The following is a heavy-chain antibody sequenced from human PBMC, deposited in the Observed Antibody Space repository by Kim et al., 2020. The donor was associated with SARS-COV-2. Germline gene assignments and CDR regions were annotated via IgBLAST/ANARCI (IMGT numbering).Heavy chain of an antibody. CDR1: GGSISSYY. D-gene: IGHD2-2*01. CDR2: IYYSGST. J-gene: IGHJ4*02. Sequence: SETLSLTCTVSGGSISSYYWSWIRQPPGKGLEWIGYIYYSGSTNYNPSLKSRVTISVDTSKNQFSLKLSSVTAADTAVYYCARAAYPDYYFDYWGQGTLV. V-gene: IGHV4-59*13. CDR3: ARAAYPDYYFDY.